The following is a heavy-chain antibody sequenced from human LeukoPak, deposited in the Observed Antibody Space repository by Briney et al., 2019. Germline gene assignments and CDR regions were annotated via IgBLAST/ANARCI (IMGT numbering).Heavy chain of an antibody. J-gene: IGHJ4*02. Sequence: GGSLRLSCAASGFTFSSYGMHWVRQAPGKGLEGVAVISYDGSNKYYADSVKGRFTISRDNSKNTLYLQMNSLRAEDTAVYYCAKDRGVGAPFDYWGQGTLVTVSS. V-gene: IGHV3-30*18. CDR3: AKDRGVGAPFDY. CDR1: GFTFSSYG. D-gene: IGHD1-26*01. CDR2: ISYDGSNK.